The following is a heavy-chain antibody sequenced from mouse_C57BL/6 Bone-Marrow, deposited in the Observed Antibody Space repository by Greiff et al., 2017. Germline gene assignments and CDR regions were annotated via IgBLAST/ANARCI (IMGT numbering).Heavy chain of an antibody. V-gene: IGHV1-54*01. CDR1: GYAFTNYL. CDR2: INPGSGGT. CDR3: ARSSSYWYCDV. Sequence: QVQLKESGAELVRPGTSVKVSCKASGYAFTNYLIEWVKQRPGQGLEWIGVINPGSGGTNYNEKFKGKATLTADKSSSTAYMQLSSLTSEDSAVYFCARSSSYWYCDVWGTGTTVTVSS. D-gene: IGHD1-1*01. J-gene: IGHJ1*03.